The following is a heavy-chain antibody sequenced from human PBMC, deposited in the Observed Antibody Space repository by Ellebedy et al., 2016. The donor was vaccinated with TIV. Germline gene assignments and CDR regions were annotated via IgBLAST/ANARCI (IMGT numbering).Heavy chain of an antibody. D-gene: IGHD6-19*01. CDR3: ARERIAVADNYFDY. V-gene: IGHV4-38-2*02. CDR2: IYHSGST. CDR1: GYSISSGYY. J-gene: IGHJ4*02. Sequence: SETLSLTXTVSGYSISSGYYWGWIRQPPGKGLEWIGSIYHSGSTYYNPSLKSRVTISVDTSKNQFSLKLSSVTAADTAVYYCARERIAVADNYFDYWGQGALVTVSS.